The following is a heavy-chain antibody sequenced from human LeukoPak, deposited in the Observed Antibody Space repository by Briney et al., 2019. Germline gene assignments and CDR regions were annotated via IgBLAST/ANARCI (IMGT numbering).Heavy chain of an antibody. J-gene: IGHJ6*02. CDR2: ISAYNGYT. CDR1: GYTFTGYY. V-gene: IGHV1-18*04. CDR3: ARVSRDTADSYYYYGMDV. Sequence: ASVKVSCKASGYTFTGYYMHWVRQAPGQGLEWMGWISAYNGYTNYAQKVQGRVTMTTDTSTSTAYMEVRSLRSDDTAVYYCARVSRDTADSYYYYGMDVWGQGTTVTVSS. D-gene: IGHD5-18*01.